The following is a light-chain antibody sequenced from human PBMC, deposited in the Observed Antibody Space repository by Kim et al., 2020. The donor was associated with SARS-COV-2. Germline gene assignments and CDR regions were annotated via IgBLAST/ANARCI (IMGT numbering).Light chain of an antibody. J-gene: IGKJ1*01. Sequence: GDRVTITCRASQSINIWLAWYQQKPGKAPNLLIYDASILESGVPSRFSGSGSGTQFSLTISSLQPDDFATYYCQDYKSDSWTFGQGTKVDI. CDR1: QSINIW. CDR2: DAS. CDR3: QDYKSDSWT. V-gene: IGKV1-5*01.